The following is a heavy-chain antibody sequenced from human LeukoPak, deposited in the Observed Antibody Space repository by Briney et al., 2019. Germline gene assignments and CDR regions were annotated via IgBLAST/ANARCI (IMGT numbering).Heavy chain of an antibody. J-gene: IGHJ5*02. CDR3: ARGKAAAGNSLWFDP. CDR2: INHSGST. Sequence: SETLSLTCAVYGGSFSGYCWSWIRQPPGKGLEWIGEINHSGSTNYNPSLKSRVTISVDTSKNQFSLKLSSVTAADMAVYYCARGKAAAGNSLWFDPWGQGTLVTVSS. CDR1: GGSFSGYC. D-gene: IGHD6-13*01. V-gene: IGHV4-34*01.